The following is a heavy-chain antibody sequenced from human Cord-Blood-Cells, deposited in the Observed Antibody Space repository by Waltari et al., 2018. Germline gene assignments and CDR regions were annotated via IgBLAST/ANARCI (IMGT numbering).Heavy chain of an antibody. CDR2: IYYSGSN. CDR3: ARHRLTGDRAFDI. Sequence: QLQLQESGPGLVKPSETLSLTCTVSGGSISSSSYYWGWIRQPPGKGLEWIGSIYYSGSNYYNPSLKSRVTISVDTSKNQFSLKLSSVTAADTAVYYCARHRLTGDRAFDIWGQGTMVTDSS. J-gene: IGHJ3*02. D-gene: IGHD7-27*01. V-gene: IGHV4-39*01. CDR1: GGSISSSSYY.